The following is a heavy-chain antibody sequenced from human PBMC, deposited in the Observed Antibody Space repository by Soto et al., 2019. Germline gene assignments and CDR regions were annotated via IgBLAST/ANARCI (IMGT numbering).Heavy chain of an antibody. CDR1: GVVIACSA. J-gene: IGHJ4*02. CDR3: AAFPVLRFLRWLPAYFDF. D-gene: IGHD3-3*01. V-gene: IGHV1-58*01. Sequence: GTPAQACSEARGVVIACSAVWWVRHDREQMLEWIGWLVVGSGNTHYAQHFQERVTLTRDMSTGTAYMELSSLRSEDTAVYYCAAFPVLRFLRWLPAYFDFWVQGTLVTVSS. CDR2: LVVGSGNT.